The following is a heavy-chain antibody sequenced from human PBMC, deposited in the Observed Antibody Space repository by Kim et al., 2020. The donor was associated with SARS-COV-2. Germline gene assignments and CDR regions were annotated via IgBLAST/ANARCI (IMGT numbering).Heavy chain of an antibody. CDR3: ATDGGTIAAAEIKSYYGMDV. J-gene: IGHJ6*02. D-gene: IGHD6-13*01. V-gene: IGHV1-24*01. Sequence: ASVKVSCKVSGYTLTELSMHWVRQAPGKGLEWMGGFDPEDGETIYAQKFQGRVTMTEDTSTDTAYMELSSLRSEDTAVYYCATDGGTIAAAEIKSYYGMDVWGQGTTVTVSS. CDR1: GYTLTELS. CDR2: FDPEDGET.